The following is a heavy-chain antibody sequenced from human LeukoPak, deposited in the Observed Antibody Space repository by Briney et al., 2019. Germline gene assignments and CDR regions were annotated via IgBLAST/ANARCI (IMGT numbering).Heavy chain of an antibody. CDR3: AREDSSGWYPSGWFDP. D-gene: IGHD6-19*01. J-gene: IGHJ5*02. V-gene: IGHV3-7*01. Sequence: GGSLRLSCAASGFTFSSYWMSWVRQAPGKGLEWVANIKQDGSEKYYVDSVKGRFTISRDNAKNSLYLQMNSLRAEDTAVYYCAREDSSGWYPSGWFDPWGQGTLVTVSS. CDR1: GFTFSSYW. CDR2: IKQDGSEK.